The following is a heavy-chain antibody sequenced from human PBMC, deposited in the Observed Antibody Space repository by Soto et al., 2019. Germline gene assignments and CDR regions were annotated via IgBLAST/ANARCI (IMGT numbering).Heavy chain of an antibody. CDR1: GFTFSSYA. J-gene: IGHJ4*02. Sequence: EVQLLESGGGLVQPGGSLRLSCAASGFTFSSYAMRWVRQAPVKGLEWVSAISGSGDSTYYADSVKGRFTISRDNSKNTLYLQMNRLRAEATAVYYCARRGSGSYYDYCGQGTLVTVSS. CDR3: ARRGSGSYYDY. V-gene: IGHV3-23*01. CDR2: ISGSGDST. D-gene: IGHD1-26*01.